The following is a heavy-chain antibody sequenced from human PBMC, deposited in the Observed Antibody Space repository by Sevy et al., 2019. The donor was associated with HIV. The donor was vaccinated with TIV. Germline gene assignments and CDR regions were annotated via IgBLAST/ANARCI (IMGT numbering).Heavy chain of an antibody. CDR1: GFTLSGSA. Sequence: GGSLRLSCAASGFTLSGSAMHWVRQASGKGLEWVGRIRSKANSYATAYAASVKGRFTISRDDSKNTAYLQMNSLKTEDTAVYYCTRQARGYGDYSNFDYWGQGTLVTVSS. D-gene: IGHD4-17*01. CDR3: TRQARGYGDYSNFDY. J-gene: IGHJ4*02. CDR2: IRSKANSYAT. V-gene: IGHV3-73*01.